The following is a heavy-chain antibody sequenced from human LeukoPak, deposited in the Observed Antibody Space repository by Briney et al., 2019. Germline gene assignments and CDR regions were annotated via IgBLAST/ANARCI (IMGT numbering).Heavy chain of an antibody. J-gene: IGHJ6*02. V-gene: IGHV4-31*03. Sequence: PSQTLSLTCTVSGGSISSGGYYWSWIRQHPGKGLEWIGYIYYSGSTYYNPSLKSRVTISVDKSKNQFSLKLSSVTAADTAVYYCARGRRTSSPYGDYYYGMDVWGQGTTVTVSS. CDR3: ARGRRTSSPYGDYYYGMDV. CDR1: GGSISSGGYY. D-gene: IGHD2-2*01. CDR2: IYYSGST.